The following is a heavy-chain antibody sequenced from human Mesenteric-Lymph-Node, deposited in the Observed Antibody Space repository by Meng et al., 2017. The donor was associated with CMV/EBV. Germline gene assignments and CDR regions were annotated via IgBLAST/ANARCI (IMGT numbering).Heavy chain of an antibody. CDR2: ISDSGGST. Sequence: GEALKSSRVASGFTFNTHSMNWVRQAPGKGLEWVSAISDSGGSTYYADSGKGRFTISRDNSKNTLYLQMNSLRAEDTAVYYCAKGATGIAVAVPFDYWGQGTLVTVSS. D-gene: IGHD6-19*01. CDR3: AKGATGIAVAVPFDY. J-gene: IGHJ4*02. V-gene: IGHV3-23*01. CDR1: GFTFNTHS.